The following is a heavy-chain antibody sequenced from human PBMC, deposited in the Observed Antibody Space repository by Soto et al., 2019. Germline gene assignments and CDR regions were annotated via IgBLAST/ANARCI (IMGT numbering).Heavy chain of an antibody. Sequence: QVQLVQSGAEVKKPGASVKVSCKASGYTFTTYGITWVRQAPGQGLEWMGWINAYNGNTNYAQTLRGRVTMTTDTSTSTAYMELRSLRSDDTAVYSCARDPVAGTYFDYWGQGTLVTVSS. V-gene: IGHV1-18*01. D-gene: IGHD6-19*01. CDR2: INAYNGNT. CDR3: ARDPVAGTYFDY. J-gene: IGHJ4*02. CDR1: GYTFTTYG.